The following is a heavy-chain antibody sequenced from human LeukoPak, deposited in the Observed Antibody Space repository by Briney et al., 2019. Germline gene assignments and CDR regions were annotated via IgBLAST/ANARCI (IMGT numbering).Heavy chain of an antibody. V-gene: IGHV5-51*01. D-gene: IGHD3-10*01. CDR2: IYPDDSDT. Sequence: GESLKISCETSGYSFTTYWIGWVRQMPGTGLEWVGAIYPDDSDTSYSPSFQGQVAISADKSVRTAYSQWSSLKASDTAMYYCARQRGASGSNNWFDPWGQGTLVTVSS. J-gene: IGHJ5*02. CDR1: GYSFTTYW. CDR3: ARQRGASGSNNWFDP.